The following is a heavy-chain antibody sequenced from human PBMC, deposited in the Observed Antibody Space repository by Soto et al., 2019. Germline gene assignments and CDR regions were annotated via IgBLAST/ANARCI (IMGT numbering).Heavy chain of an antibody. CDR3: ARDIDTSHSDGFEY. CDR1: GYTFTSYG. J-gene: IGHJ4*02. Sequence: QVQLVQSGAEVKKPGASVKVSCKASGYTFTSYGISWVRQAPGQGLDWMGWISAYNGNTNYAQKLQGRVTRTTVTSRSTAYMELRSLRSDDTAVYYCARDIDTSHSDGFEYWGQGTLVTVSS. CDR2: ISAYNGNT. V-gene: IGHV1-18*01. D-gene: IGHD2-2*01.